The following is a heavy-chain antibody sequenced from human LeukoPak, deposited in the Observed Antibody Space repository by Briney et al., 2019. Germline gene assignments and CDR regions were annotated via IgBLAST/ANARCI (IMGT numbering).Heavy chain of an antibody. Sequence: SETLSLTCTVSGGSISSYYWSWIRQPPGKGLEWIGYIYNSENTNSNPSLKSRVTISVDTSKNRFSLKLSSVTAADTAVYYCARDTGGYGALIVWGQGTLVTVSS. D-gene: IGHD4-17*01. J-gene: IGHJ4*02. CDR3: ARDTGGYGALIV. CDR1: GGSISSYY. CDR2: IYNSENT. V-gene: IGHV4-59*12.